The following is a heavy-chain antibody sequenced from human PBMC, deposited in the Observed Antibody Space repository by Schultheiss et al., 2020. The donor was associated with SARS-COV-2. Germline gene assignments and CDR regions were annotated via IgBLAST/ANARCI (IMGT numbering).Heavy chain of an antibody. J-gene: IGHJ4*02. CDR3: ARVGYGSSSQFDY. Sequence: GGSLRLSCAASGFTFSSYAMSWVRQAPGKGLEWVSAISGSGGSTYYADSVKGRFTISRDNSKNTLYLQMNSLRAEDTAVYYCARVGYGSSSQFDYWGRGTLVTVSS. D-gene: IGHD6-6*01. CDR2: ISGSGGST. V-gene: IGHV3-23*01. CDR1: GFTFSSYA.